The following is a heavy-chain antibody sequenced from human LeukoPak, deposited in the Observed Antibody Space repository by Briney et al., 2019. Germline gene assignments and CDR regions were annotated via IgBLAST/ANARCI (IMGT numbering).Heavy chain of an antibody. CDR2: ISAYNGNA. V-gene: IGHV1-18*01. J-gene: IGHJ6*02. D-gene: IGHD3-3*01. Sequence: ALVKVSCKASGYTFTSYGISWVRQAPGQGLEWMGWISAYNGNANYAQKLQGRLTMTTDTSTSTAYMELRSLRSDDTAVYYCARGGGDFWSGYYPYYYYGMDVWGQGTTVTVSS. CDR3: ARGGGDFWSGYYPYYYYGMDV. CDR1: GYTFTSYG.